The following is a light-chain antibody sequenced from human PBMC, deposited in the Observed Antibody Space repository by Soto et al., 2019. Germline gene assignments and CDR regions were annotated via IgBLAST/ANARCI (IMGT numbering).Light chain of an antibody. Sequence: DIQMTQSPSTLSASVGDRVTITCRASQSITNYLAWYQQKPGKAPKLLIYKASNLESGVPSRFSGSGSGKEFTLNISSLQPDDFATYYCQQYNSFSTFGQGTKVEIK. CDR2: KAS. V-gene: IGKV1-5*03. J-gene: IGKJ1*01. CDR3: QQYNSFST. CDR1: QSITNY.